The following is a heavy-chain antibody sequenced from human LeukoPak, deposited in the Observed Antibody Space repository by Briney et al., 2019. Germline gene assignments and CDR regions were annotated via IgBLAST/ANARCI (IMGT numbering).Heavy chain of an antibody. V-gene: IGHV1-18*01. CDR3: ARDRPGHLPIATVPWGGDWFDP. CDR1: GYTFTSYG. J-gene: IGHJ5*02. CDR2: ISAYNGNT. D-gene: IGHD2-21*01. Sequence: ASVKVSCKASGYTFTSYGISWVRQAPGQGLEWMGWISAYNGNTNYAQKLQGRVTMTTDTSTSTAYMELRSLRSDDTAVYYCARDRPGHLPIATVPWGGDWFDPWGQGTLVTVSS.